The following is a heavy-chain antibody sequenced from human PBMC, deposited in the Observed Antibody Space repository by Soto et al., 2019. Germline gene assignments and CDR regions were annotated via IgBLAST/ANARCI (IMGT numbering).Heavy chain of an antibody. Sequence: PSETLSLTCTVSGGSISSYYWSWIRQPPGKGMEWIGYIYYSGSTNYNPSLKSRVTISVDTSKNQFSLKLSFVTAADTAVYYCARHASPYDYGDYGVDYWGQGTLVTVSS. V-gene: IGHV4-59*08. CDR2: IYYSGST. CDR1: GGSISSYY. J-gene: IGHJ4*02. D-gene: IGHD4-17*01. CDR3: ARHASPYDYGDYGVDY.